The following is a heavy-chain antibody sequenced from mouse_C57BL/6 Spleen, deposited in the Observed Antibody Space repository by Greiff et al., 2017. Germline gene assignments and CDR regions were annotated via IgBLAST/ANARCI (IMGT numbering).Heavy chain of an antibody. Sequence: DVMLVESGGGLVQSGRSLRLSCATSGFTFSDFYMEWVRQAPGKGLEWIAASRNKANDYTTEYSASVKGRFIVSRDTSQSILYLQMNALRAEDTAIYYCARDGWYFDVWGTGTTVTVSS. V-gene: IGHV7-1*01. CDR1: GFTFSDFY. CDR2: SRNKANDYTT. J-gene: IGHJ1*03. CDR3: ARDGWYFDV.